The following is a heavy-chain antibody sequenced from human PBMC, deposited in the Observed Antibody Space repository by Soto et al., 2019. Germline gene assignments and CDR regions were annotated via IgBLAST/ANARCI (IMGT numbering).Heavy chain of an antibody. J-gene: IGHJ6*02. CDR2: ILADSKK. CDR1: GFTFRDST. Sequence: PGGSLRLSCAASGFTFRDSTMSWARQATGKVLESISTILADSKKYYTDSVQGRFTISRDNSKNTLYLQMNSLRAEDTAVYYCARGLALPADCGGVIVHRPTYGMDVWGQGTTVTVSS. CDR3: ARGLALPADCGGVIVHRPTYGMDV. V-gene: IGHV3-66*01. D-gene: IGHD3-16*02.